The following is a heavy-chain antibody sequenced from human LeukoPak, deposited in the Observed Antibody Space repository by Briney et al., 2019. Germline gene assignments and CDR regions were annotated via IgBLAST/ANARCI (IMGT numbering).Heavy chain of an antibody. J-gene: IGHJ4*02. V-gene: IGHV3-30*02. Sequence: GGSLRLXCAASGFTFSSYGMHWVRQAPGKGLEWVAVIRDDGSNKYYADSVKGRFTISRDNSKNTLYLQMNSLRVEDTAVYYCGPLDYGDWGQGARVTVSS. CDR1: GFTFSSYG. CDR2: IRDDGSNK. CDR3: GPLDYGD. D-gene: IGHD4-17*01.